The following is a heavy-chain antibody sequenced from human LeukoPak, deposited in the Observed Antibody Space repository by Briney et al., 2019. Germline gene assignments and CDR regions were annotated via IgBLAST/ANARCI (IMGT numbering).Heavy chain of an antibody. CDR1: GYTFTSYG. D-gene: IGHD3-22*01. CDR2: ISAYNGNT. V-gene: IGHV1-18*01. J-gene: IGHJ4*02. CDR3: AREGYYDSSGYPGY. Sequence: ASVTVSCTASGYTFTSYGISWVRQAPGQGLEWMGWISAYNGNTNYAQKLQGRVTMTTDTSTSTAYMELRSLRSDDTAVYYCAREGYYDSSGYPGYWGQGTLVTVSS.